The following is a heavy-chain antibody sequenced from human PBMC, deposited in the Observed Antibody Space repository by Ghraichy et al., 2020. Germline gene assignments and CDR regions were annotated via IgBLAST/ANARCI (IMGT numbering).Heavy chain of an antibody. CDR3: ARATLPRAPFDY. CDR1: GYTFTGYY. V-gene: IGHV1-2*02. CDR2: INPNSGGT. Sequence: ASVKVSCKASGYTFTGYYMHWVRQAPGQGLEWMGWINPNSGGTNYAQKFQGRVTMTRDTSISTAYMELSRLRSDDTAVYYCARATLPRAPFDYWGQGTLVTVSS. J-gene: IGHJ4*02.